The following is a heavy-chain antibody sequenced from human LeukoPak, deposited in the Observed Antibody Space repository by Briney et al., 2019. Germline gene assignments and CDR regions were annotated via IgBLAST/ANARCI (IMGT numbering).Heavy chain of an antibody. D-gene: IGHD3-22*01. V-gene: IGHV4-34*01. CDR1: GGSFSGYY. CDR2: INHSGST. Sequence: SETLSLTCAVYGGSFSGYYWSWIRQPPGKGLEWIGEINHSGSTNYNPSLKSRVTISVDTSKNQFSLKLSSVTAADTAVYYCARVRHVDYYDSSDYQDYWGQGTLVTVSS. CDR3: ARVRHVDYYDSSDYQDY. J-gene: IGHJ4*02.